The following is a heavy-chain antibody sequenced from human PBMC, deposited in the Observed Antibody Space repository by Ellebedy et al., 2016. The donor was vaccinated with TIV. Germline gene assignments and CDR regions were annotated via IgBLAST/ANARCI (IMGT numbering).Heavy chain of an antibody. CDR1: GFTFSSYS. J-gene: IGHJ6*02. V-gene: IGHV3-21*01. D-gene: IGHD3-16*01. CDR3: ARDLGPWRDYYYYGMDV. Sequence: GESLKISXAASGFTFSSYSMNWVRQAPGKGLEWVSSICSSSSYIYYADSVKGRFTISRDNAKNSLYLQMNSLRAEDTAVYYCARDLGPWRDYYYYGMDVWGQGTTVTVSS. CDR2: ICSSSSYI.